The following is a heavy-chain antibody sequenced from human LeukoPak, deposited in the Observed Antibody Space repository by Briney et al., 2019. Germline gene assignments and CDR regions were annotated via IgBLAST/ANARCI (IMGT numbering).Heavy chain of an antibody. D-gene: IGHD6-13*01. CDR2: ICGSGGST. Sequence: GGSLRLSCAASGFTFSSYAMSCVRQAPGKGLEWVSAICGSGGSTYYADSVKGRFTISRDNSKNTLYLQMNSLRAEDTAVYYCAKEHSRRWYRRKLFDYWGQGTLVTVSS. CDR1: GFTFSSYA. J-gene: IGHJ4*02. V-gene: IGHV3-23*01. CDR3: AKEHSRRWYRRKLFDY.